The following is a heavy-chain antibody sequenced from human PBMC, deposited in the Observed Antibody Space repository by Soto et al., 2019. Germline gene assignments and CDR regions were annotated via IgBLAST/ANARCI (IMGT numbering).Heavy chain of an antibody. J-gene: IGHJ4*02. CDR3: ARAPLN. Sequence: QVHLQESGPGLLKPSQTLSLTCTVSGASISSGGYYWTWIRQHTGKGLEWIGYIYYSGSTYSNPSLKSRVTISVDTSKNQFSLKLSSVTAADTAVYYCARAPLNWGQGTLVTVSS. CDR2: IYYSGST. CDR1: GASISSGGYY. V-gene: IGHV4-31*03.